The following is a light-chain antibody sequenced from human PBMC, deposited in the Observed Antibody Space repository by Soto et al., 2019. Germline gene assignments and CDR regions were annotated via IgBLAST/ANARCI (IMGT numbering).Light chain of an antibody. CDR3: QQYDKWPPT. V-gene: IGKV3-15*01. Sequence: EIVLTQSPGTLSLSPGERATLSCRASQSVSSSYLAWYQQKPGQAPRPLIYDTSTRATGIPARFSGSGSGTEFTLTISSLQSEDFAVYHCQQYDKWPPTFGQGTKVDIK. J-gene: IGKJ1*01. CDR1: QSVSSSY. CDR2: DTS.